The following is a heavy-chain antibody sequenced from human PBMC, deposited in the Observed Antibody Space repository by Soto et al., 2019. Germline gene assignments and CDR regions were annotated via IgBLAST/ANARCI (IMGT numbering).Heavy chain of an antibody. D-gene: IGHD3-10*01. J-gene: IGHJ4*02. Sequence: QVHLVQSGPEVKEPGASVKVSCKASGYTFNKYPMHWVRQAPGQGLEWMGWINAANGDTGYSQKFQGRVTLTRDTSXSPAYMELSSLRSEDTAVYYCARKDYYGSGIYYFDYWGQGTLVTVSS. CDR2: INAANGDT. V-gene: IGHV1-3*01. CDR1: GYTFNKYP. CDR3: ARKDYYGSGIYYFDY.